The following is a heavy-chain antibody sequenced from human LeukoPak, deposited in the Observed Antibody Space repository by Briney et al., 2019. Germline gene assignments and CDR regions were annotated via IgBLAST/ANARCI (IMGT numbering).Heavy chain of an antibody. CDR1: GGSISSRGFF. CDR2: VYYSGAT. Sequence: SETLSLTCTVSGGSISSRGFFWGWIRQPPGKGPEWIGSVYYSGATYYNSSLKSRVTISVDTSKNHFSLKLSSVTAADTAVYYCARLSCSDTICPALPYNHFDPWRQGTLVTVSA. J-gene: IGHJ5*02. V-gene: IGHV4-39*01. CDR3: ARLSCSDTICPALPYNHFDP. D-gene: IGHD2-15*01.